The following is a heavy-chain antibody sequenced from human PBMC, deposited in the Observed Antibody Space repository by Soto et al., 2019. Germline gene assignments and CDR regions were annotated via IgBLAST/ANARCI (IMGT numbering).Heavy chain of an antibody. D-gene: IGHD2-15*01. CDR2: ISSSSSYI. V-gene: IGHV3-21*01. CDR3: ARDIVNPQYYYYYGMDV. J-gene: IGHJ6*02. Sequence: GGYLRLSCAASGFTFSSYSMNWVRQAPGKGLEWVSSISSSSSYIYYADSVKGRFTISRDNAKNSLYLQMNSLRAEDTAVYYCARDIVNPQYYYYYGMDVWGQGTTDTVSS. CDR1: GFTFSSYS.